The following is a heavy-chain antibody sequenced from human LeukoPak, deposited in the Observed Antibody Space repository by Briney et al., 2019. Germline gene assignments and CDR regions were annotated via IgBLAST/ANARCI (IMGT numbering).Heavy chain of an antibody. CDR3: ATEGFTYGYHGIDS. J-gene: IGHJ3*02. CDR2: ISSSSSYI. V-gene: IGHV3-21*01. Sequence: PGGSLRLSCAASGFTFSSYSMNWVRQAPGKGLEWVSSISSSSSYIYYADSVKGRFTISRDNAKNSLYLQMNSLRAEDTAVYYCATEGFTYGYHGIDSWGQGTIVTVSS. CDR1: GFTFSSYS. D-gene: IGHD5-18*01.